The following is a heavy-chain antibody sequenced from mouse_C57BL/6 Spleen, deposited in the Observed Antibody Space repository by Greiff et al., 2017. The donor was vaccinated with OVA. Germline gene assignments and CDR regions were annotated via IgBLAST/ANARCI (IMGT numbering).Heavy chain of an antibody. CDR1: GFTFSSYA. D-gene: IGHD2-5*01. CDR2: ISDGGSYT. Sequence: DVHLVESGGGLVKPGGSLKLSCAASGFTFSSYAMSWVRQTPEQRLEWVATISDGGSYTYYPDNVKGRFTISRDNAKNNLYLQMSHLKSEDTAMYYCARAGYSNPGFAYWGQGTLVTVSA. V-gene: IGHV5-4*01. CDR3: ARAGYSNPGFAY. J-gene: IGHJ3*01.